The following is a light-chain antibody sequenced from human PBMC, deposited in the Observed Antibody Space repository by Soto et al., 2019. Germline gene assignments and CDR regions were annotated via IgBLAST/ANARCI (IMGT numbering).Light chain of an antibody. V-gene: IGLV2-14*01. CDR1: SGDVGGYKF. Sequence: QSALTQPASVSGSPGQSITIYCTGTSGDVGGYKFVSWYQQHPGKAPKLIIYEVSNRPSGVSSRFSGSKSGNTASLTISGLESEDEADDFCGSSPGNIYGFGHGTKVTVL. CDR2: EVS. J-gene: IGLJ1*01. CDR3: GSSPGNIYG.